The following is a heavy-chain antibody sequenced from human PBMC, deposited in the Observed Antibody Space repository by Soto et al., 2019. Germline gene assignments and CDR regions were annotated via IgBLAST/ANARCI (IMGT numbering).Heavy chain of an antibody. CDR3: AHRTYFTSGRPFDY. CDR2: IYWDDKT. V-gene: IGHV2-5*02. J-gene: IGHJ4*02. D-gene: IGHD3-10*01. Sequence: QITLKESGPTLVKPTQTLTLTCTFSGFSLSTSGVGVDWIRQPPGKALEWLAVIYWDDKTHYSPSLSSRLTFTWATSRNQVVLTMTNIDPVDTATYYCAHRTYFTSGRPFDYWGQGTLVAVSS. CDR1: GFSLSTSGVG.